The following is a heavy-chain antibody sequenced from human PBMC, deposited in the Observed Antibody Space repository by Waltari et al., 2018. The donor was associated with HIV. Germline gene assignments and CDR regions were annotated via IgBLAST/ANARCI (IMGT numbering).Heavy chain of an antibody. D-gene: IGHD3-16*01. J-gene: IGHJ4*02. V-gene: IGHV3-15*01. CDR1: GFTFSNAW. CDR2: IKRKTDGGTT. CDR3: TTGGRAVRDY. Sequence: EVQLVESGGGLVKPGGSLRLSCAASGFTFSNAWMNWVRQAPGKGLEWVGCIKRKTDGGTTDYAAPVKGRFTISRDDSKNTLYLQMNSLKTEDTAVYYCTTGGRAVRDYWGQGTLVTVSS.